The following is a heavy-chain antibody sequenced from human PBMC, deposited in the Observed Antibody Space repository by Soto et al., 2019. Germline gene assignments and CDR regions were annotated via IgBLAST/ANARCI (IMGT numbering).Heavy chain of an antibody. CDR2: ISYDGSNK. Sequence: QVQLVESGGGVVQPGRSLRLSCAASGFTFSSYAMHWVRQAPGEGLEWVAVISYDGSNKYYADSVKGRFTISRDNSKNTLYLQMNSLRAEDTAVYYCARGWGDCSGGSCYSAANWFDPWGQGTLVTVSS. CDR3: ARGWGDCSGGSCYSAANWFDP. D-gene: IGHD2-15*01. V-gene: IGHV3-30-3*01. J-gene: IGHJ5*02. CDR1: GFTFSSYA.